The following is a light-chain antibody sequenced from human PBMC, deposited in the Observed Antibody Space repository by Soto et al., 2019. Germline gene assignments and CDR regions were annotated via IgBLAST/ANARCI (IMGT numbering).Light chain of an antibody. V-gene: IGKV3-20*01. CDR1: QSVSSSY. CDR2: GAS. CDR3: QEYGYSFRA. J-gene: IGKJ1*01. Sequence: EILLTQSPGTLSLSPGERATLSCRASQSVSSSYLSWYQLKPGQAPRLLIYGASSRATGFPDRFGGTGSGTDFTLTISRLETEDFAVYYCQEYGYSFRAYGQGTKVEL.